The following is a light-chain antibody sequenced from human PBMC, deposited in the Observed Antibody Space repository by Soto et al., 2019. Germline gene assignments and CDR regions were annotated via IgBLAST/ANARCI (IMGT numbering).Light chain of an antibody. CDR1: SSNIGTNT. CDR3: AAWDDSLNGPV. J-gene: IGLJ3*02. CDR2: SNN. V-gene: IGLV1-44*01. Sequence: QPVLTQPPSASGTPGQRVTISCSGGSSNIGTNTVNWYHQLPGTAPKLLIYSNNQRPSGVPDRFSGSNSGTSASLAISGLQSEDEADYYCAAWDDSLNGPVFGGGTKLTVL.